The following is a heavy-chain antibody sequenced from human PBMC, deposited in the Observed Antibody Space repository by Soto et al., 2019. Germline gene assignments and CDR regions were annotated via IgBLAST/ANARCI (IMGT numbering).Heavy chain of an antibody. D-gene: IGHD6-6*01. Sequence: PGGSLRLSCAASGFTFSSYGMHWVRQAPGKGLEWVAVIWYDGSNKYYADSVKGRFTISRDNSKNTLYLQMNSLRAEDTAVYYCARDRNSIAARPNNWFDPWGQGTLVTVSS. CDR3: ARDRNSIAARPNNWFDP. CDR2: IWYDGSNK. V-gene: IGHV3-33*01. J-gene: IGHJ5*02. CDR1: GFTFSSYG.